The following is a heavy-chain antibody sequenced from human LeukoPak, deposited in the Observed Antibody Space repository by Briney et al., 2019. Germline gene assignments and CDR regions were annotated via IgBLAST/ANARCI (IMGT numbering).Heavy chain of an antibody. CDR3: ARGHGFWSGHYGMDV. J-gene: IGHJ6*02. CDR1: GFTFSSYD. CDR2: IGTAGDT. D-gene: IGHD3-3*01. Sequence: GGSLRLSCAASGFTFSSYDMHWVRHATGKGLEWVSAIGTAGDTYYPGAVKGRFTISRENAKNSLYLQMNSLRAEDTAVYYCARGHGFWSGHYGMDVWGQGTTVTVSS. V-gene: IGHV3-13*01.